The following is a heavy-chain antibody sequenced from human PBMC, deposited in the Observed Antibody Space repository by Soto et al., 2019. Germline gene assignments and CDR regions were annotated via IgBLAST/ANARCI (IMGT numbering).Heavy chain of an antibody. D-gene: IGHD3-22*01. V-gene: IGHV1-3*01. CDR2: INAGNGDT. CDR3: VRDQSRDYDRSGYYYRGDY. J-gene: IGHJ4*02. CDR1: GYTFTNYG. Sequence: ASVKVSCKASGYTFTNYGIHCVRQAPGQRLEWMGWINAGNGDTKYSENFQGRVTITRDTSASTVYLDLSSLSSEDTAVYYCVRDQSRDYDRSGYYYRGDYWGQGTPVTVSS.